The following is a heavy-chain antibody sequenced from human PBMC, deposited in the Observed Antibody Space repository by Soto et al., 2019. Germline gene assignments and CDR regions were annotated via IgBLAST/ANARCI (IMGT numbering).Heavy chain of an antibody. CDR1: GGSISSGGYY. CDR2: IYYSGST. Sequence: QVQLQESGPGLVKPSQTLSLTCTVSGGSISSGGYYWSWIRQHPGKGLEWIGYIYYSGSTYYNPSLKSRVTISVATSKNQFSLKLSSVTAADTAVYYCARGSMVRNLRAFDIWGQGTMVTVSS. CDR3: ARGSMVRNLRAFDI. D-gene: IGHD3-10*01. V-gene: IGHV4-31*03. J-gene: IGHJ3*02.